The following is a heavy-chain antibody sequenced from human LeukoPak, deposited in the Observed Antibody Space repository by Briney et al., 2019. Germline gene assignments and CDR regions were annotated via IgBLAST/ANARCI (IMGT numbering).Heavy chain of an antibody. CDR2: ISSSSSYI. D-gene: IGHD6-13*01. Sequence: GGSLRLSCAASGFTFSSYSMNWVRQAPGKGLEWVSSISSSSSYIYYADSVKGRFTISRDNAKNSLYLQMNSLRAEDTAVYYCARAPVGSSWYSFDWYFDLWGRGTLVTVSS. V-gene: IGHV3-21*01. CDR1: GFTFSSYS. J-gene: IGHJ2*01. CDR3: ARAPVGSSWYSFDWYFDL.